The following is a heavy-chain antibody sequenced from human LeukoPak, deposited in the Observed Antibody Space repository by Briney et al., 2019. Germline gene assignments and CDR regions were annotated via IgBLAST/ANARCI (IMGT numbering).Heavy chain of an antibody. D-gene: IGHD6-6*01. V-gene: IGHV1-2*02. Sequence: ASVKVSCKASGYTFTGYYMHWVRQAPGQGLEWMGWINPNSGGTNYAQKFQGRVTMTRDTSISTAYMELSRLRSDDTAVYYCARDLSQIEVSSHAFDIWGQGTMVTVSS. CDR2: INPNSGGT. CDR1: GYTFTGYY. CDR3: ARDLSQIEVSSHAFDI. J-gene: IGHJ3*02.